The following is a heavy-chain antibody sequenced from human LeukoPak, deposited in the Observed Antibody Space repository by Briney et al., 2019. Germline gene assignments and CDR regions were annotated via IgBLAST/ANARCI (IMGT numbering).Heavy chain of an antibody. CDR2: INPNSGGT. Sequence: ASVKVSCKASGYTFTGYYMHWVRQAPGQGLEWMGWINPNSGGTNYAQKFQGRVTMTRDTSISTAYMELSRLRSDDTAVYYCARAGSTIWFGELFSHYYYYYMDVWGKGTTVTISS. CDR3: ARAGSTIWFGELFSHYYYYYMDV. CDR1: GYTFTGYY. D-gene: IGHD3-10*01. V-gene: IGHV1-2*02. J-gene: IGHJ6*03.